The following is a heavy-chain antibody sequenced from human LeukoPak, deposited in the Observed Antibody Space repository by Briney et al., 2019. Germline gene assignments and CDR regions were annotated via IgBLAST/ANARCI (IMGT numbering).Heavy chain of an antibody. CDR3: ARDLTVLRFLEWFQPNYYMDV. V-gene: IGHV1-46*01. CDR1: GYTFTSYY. Sequence: ASVKVSCKASGYTFTSYYMHWVRQAPGQGLEWMGITNPSGGSTSYAQKFQGRVTMTRDMSTSTVYMELSSLRSEDTAVYYCARDLTVLRFLEWFQPNYYMDVWGKGTTVTVSS. CDR2: TNPSGGST. D-gene: IGHD3-3*01. J-gene: IGHJ6*03.